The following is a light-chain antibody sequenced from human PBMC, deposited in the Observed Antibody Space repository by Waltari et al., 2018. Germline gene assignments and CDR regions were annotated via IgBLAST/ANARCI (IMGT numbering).Light chain of an antibody. CDR3: SSYTSSNTLG. Sequence: QSALTQPASVSGSPGQSITISCTGTSSDVGGYNYVSWYQQHPGKAPKLMIYAVTNRLSGVSNRFSGSKSGNTASLTISGLQAEDEADYYCSSYTSSNTLGFGTGTKVTVL. J-gene: IGLJ1*01. V-gene: IGLV2-14*03. CDR1: SSDVGGYNY. CDR2: AVT.